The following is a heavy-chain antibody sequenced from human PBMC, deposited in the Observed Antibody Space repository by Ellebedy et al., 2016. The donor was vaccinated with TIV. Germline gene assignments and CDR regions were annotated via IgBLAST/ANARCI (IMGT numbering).Heavy chain of an antibody. CDR2: IYQDGSEK. J-gene: IGHJ5*02. CDR1: GFSFRNYW. Sequence: GESLKISCVASGFSFRNYWMGWVRQAPGKGLEWVANIYQDGSEKYYVDSVEGRFTISRDNAKNSLYLEMKSLRAEDTAVYYCARRGSYGDYAVQVNSWFDRWGRGTLVSVSS. V-gene: IGHV3-7*01. CDR3: ARRGSYGDYAVQVNSWFDR. D-gene: IGHD3-16*01.